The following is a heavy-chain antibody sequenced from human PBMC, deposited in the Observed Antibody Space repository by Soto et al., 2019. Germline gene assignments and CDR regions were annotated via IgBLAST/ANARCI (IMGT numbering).Heavy chain of an antibody. CDR2: TIGSGGTT. CDR1: GFTFSNHA. V-gene: IGHV3-23*01. Sequence: GGSLRLSCAASGFTFSNHAMNWVRQAPGKGLEWVSSTIGSGGTTYYADSVKGRFTISRDNSKNTLYLQMNSLRAEDTAIYYCAKADSVDYGEFDYWGQGTLVTVSS. J-gene: IGHJ4*02. D-gene: IGHD4-17*01. CDR3: AKADSVDYGEFDY.